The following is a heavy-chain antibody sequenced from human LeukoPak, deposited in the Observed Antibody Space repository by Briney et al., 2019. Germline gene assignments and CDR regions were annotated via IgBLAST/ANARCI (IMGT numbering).Heavy chain of an antibody. D-gene: IGHD2-2*01. CDR2: IYHTGST. J-gene: IGHJ5*02. CDR1: GGSISSGLYF. Sequence: PSETLSLTCDVSGGSISSGLYFWSWIRQPLGKGLEWMGYIYHTGSTYYNPSLKSRVTISVDTSKNQFSLRLSSVTAADTAVYCARHQYCSGTSCYWFDPWGQGTLVTVSS. CDR3: ARHQYCSGTSCYWFDP. V-gene: IGHV4-30-2*01.